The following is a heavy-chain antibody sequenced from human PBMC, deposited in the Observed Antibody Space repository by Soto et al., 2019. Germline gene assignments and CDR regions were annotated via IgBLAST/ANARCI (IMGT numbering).Heavy chain of an antibody. CDR3: AKEDDCSGGSCLSYYYSGMDV. V-gene: IGHV3-30*18. CDR2: ISYDGSNK. Sequence: GGSLRLSCAASGFTFSSYGMHWVRQAPGKGLEWVAVISYDGSNKYYADSVKGRFTISRDNSKNTLYLQMNSLRAEDTAVYYCAKEDDCSGGSCLSYYYSGMDVWGQGTTVTVSS. D-gene: IGHD2-15*01. CDR1: GFTFSSYG. J-gene: IGHJ6*02.